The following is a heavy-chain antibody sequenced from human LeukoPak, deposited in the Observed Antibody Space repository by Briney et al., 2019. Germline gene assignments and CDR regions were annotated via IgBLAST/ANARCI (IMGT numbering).Heavy chain of an antibody. CDR3: AKDLGIVVVPAATTR. CDR2: ISGSGGST. Sequence: GSLRLSCAASGFTFSSYAMSWVRQAPGKGLEWVSAISGSGGSTYYADSVKGRFTISRDNSKNTLYLQMNSLRAEDTAVYYCAKDLGIVVVPAATTRWGQGTLVTVSS. J-gene: IGHJ4*02. CDR1: GFTFSSYA. V-gene: IGHV3-23*01. D-gene: IGHD2-2*01.